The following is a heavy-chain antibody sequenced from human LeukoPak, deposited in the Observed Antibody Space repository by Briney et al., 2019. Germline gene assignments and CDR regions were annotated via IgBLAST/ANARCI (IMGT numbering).Heavy chain of an antibody. D-gene: IGHD3-22*01. Sequence: SETLSLTCAVSGGSISSGGYSWSWIRQPPGKGLGWIGYIYHSGSTYYNPSLKSRVTISVDRSKNQFSLKLSSVTAADTAVYYCARAPTTYYYDSSGYYHNAFDIWGQGTMVTVSS. J-gene: IGHJ3*02. CDR2: IYHSGST. CDR3: ARAPTTYYYDSSGYYHNAFDI. CDR1: GGSISSGGYS. V-gene: IGHV4-30-2*01.